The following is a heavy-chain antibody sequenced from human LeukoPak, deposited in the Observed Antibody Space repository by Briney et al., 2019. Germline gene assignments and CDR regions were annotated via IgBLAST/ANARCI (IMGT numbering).Heavy chain of an antibody. CDR1: GFTFSSNA. CDR3: AKDLGCGGGSCYDNRSD. V-gene: IGHV3-23*01. Sequence: GGSLRLSCAASGFTFSSNAMSWVRQALGKGLEWVSAISGRGDSTYYADSMKGRFTISRDNSKNTLYLQMNSLRAEDTAVYYCAKDLGCGGGSCYDNRSDWGQGTLVTVSS. J-gene: IGHJ4*02. CDR2: ISGRGDST. D-gene: IGHD2-15*01.